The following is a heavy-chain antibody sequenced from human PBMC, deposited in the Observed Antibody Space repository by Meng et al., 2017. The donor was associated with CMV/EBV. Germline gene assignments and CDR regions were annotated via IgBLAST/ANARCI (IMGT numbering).Heavy chain of an antibody. Sequence: ISWVRQMPGKGLEWMGRIDPSDSYTNYSPSFQGHVTISADKSISTAYLQWSSLKASDTAMYYCARDQYRSSGWDSPNLYYYYYGMDVWGQGTTVTVSS. D-gene: IGHD6-19*01. CDR2: IDPSDSYT. CDR3: ARDQYRSSGWDSPNLYYYYYGMDV. V-gene: IGHV5-10-1*01. J-gene: IGHJ6*02.